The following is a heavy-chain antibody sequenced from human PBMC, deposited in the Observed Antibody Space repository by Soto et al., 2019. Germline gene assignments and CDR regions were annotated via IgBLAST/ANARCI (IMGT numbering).Heavy chain of an antibody. CDR3: AREYCSSTSCPSPGHY. J-gene: IGHJ4*02. Sequence: WASVKVSCKASGGTFSSYAISWVRQAPGQGLEWMGGIIPIFGTANYAQKFQGRVTITADESTSTAYMELSSLRSEDTAVYYCAREYCSSTSCPSPGHYWGQGTLVTVSS. D-gene: IGHD2-2*01. CDR1: GGTFSSYA. V-gene: IGHV1-69*13. CDR2: IIPIFGTA.